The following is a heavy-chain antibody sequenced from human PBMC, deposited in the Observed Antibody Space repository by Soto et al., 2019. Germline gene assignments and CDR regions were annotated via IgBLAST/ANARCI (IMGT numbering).Heavy chain of an antibody. V-gene: IGHV4-34*01. CDR2: INHSGST. CDR1: GGSFSGYY. D-gene: IGHD6-19*01. Sequence: SETLSLTCAVYGGSFSGYYWSWIRQPPGKGLEWIGEINHSGSTNYNPSLKSRVTISVDTSKNQFSLKLSSVTAADTAVYYCARAVAGTQIAFDIWGQGTMITVSS. CDR3: ARAVAGTQIAFDI. J-gene: IGHJ3*02.